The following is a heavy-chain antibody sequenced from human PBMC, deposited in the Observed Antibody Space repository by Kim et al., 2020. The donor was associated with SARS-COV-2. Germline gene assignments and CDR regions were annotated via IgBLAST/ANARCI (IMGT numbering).Heavy chain of an antibody. J-gene: IGHJ5*01. CDR1: GFTFSSYA. V-gene: IGHV3-23*01. CDR2: ISGSGGST. Sequence: GGSLRLSCAASGFTFSSYAMSWVRQAPGKRLEWVSAISGSGGSTYYADSVKGRFTISRDTSKNTLYLQMNRLRAEDTAVDYGATGLALRYFDWFDYWGQGTLVTVSS. D-gene: IGHD3-9*01. CDR3: ATGLALRYFDWFDY.